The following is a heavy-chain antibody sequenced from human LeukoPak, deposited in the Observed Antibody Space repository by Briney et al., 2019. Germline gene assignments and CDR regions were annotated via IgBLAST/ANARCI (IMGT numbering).Heavy chain of an antibody. CDR2: INTDGSST. V-gene: IGHV3-74*01. D-gene: IGHD5-24*01. CDR3: ARDGRGWPLGY. CDR1: GFTFSSYW. J-gene: IGHJ4*02. Sequence: PGGSLRLSCAASGFTFSSYWMHWVRQAPGKGLVWVSRINTDGSSTSYADSVKGRFTISRDNAKNTLYLQMNDLRAEDTAVYYCARDGRGWPLGYWGQGTLVTVSS.